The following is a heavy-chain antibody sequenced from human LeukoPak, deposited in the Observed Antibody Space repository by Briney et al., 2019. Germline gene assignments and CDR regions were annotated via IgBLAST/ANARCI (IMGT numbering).Heavy chain of an antibody. CDR1: GDSVSSNSAA. V-gene: IGHV6-1*01. CDR3: ARDFYCSSTSCYGWFDP. Sequence: SQTLSLTCAISGDSVSSNSAAWNWIRQSPSRGLEWLGRTYYRSKWYNDYAVSVKSRITINPDTSKNQFPLQLNSVTPEDTAVYYCARDFYCSSTSCYGWFDPWGQGTLVTVSS. J-gene: IGHJ5*02. CDR2: TYYRSKWYN. D-gene: IGHD2-2*01.